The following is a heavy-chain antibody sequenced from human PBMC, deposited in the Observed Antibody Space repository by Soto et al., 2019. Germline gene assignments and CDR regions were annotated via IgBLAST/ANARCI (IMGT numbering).Heavy chain of an antibody. CDR2: IYTSGST. V-gene: IGHV4-4*07. Sequence: PSETLSLTCTVSGGSISSYYWSWIRQPAGKGLEWIGRIYTSGSTNYNPSLKSRVTMSVDTSKNQFSLKLSSVTAADTAVYYCARDPGYGSGSYSWFDPWGQGTLVTAPQ. D-gene: IGHD3-10*01. CDR1: GGSISSYY. J-gene: IGHJ5*02. CDR3: ARDPGYGSGSYSWFDP.